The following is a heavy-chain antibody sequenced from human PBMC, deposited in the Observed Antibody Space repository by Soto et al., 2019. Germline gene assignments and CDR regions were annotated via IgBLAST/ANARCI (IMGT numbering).Heavy chain of an antibody. CDR3: ARGPLVSYYFDY. Sequence: GGSLRLSCAASGFTFSSYAMHWVRQAPGKGLEWVAVISYDGSNKYYADSVKGRFTISRDNSKNTLYLQMNSLRAEDTAVYYCARGPLVSYYFDYWGQGTLVTVSS. J-gene: IGHJ4*02. D-gene: IGHD3-9*01. CDR1: GFTFSSYA. V-gene: IGHV3-30-3*01. CDR2: ISYDGSNK.